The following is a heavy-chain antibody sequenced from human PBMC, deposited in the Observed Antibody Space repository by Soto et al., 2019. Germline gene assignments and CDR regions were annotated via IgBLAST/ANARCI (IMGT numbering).Heavy chain of an antibody. Sequence: EVQLMESGGGLVQPGGSLRLSCAASGFTFSTFAMSWVRQAPGKRPEWVSGISDNGRGRYYADSVKGLFTISRDNSKNTLYLEMNSLRPEDTAVFYCAKEIAASGIPLFDYWGQGTLVTVSS. CDR1: GFTFSTFA. J-gene: IGHJ4*02. CDR3: AKEIAASGIPLFDY. V-gene: IGHV3-23*01. D-gene: IGHD6-13*01. CDR2: ISDNGRGR.